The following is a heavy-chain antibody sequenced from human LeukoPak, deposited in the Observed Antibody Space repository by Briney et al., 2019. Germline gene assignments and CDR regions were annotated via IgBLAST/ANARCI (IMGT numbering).Heavy chain of an antibody. J-gene: IGHJ4*02. Sequence: EATEKVFCKSSVHTFTNSGIICVTHAPGQGLEYMGWISASNGNTHCAQKLQGRGTMTTDTSTSPAYMELRSLRSDDTAVYCCARTSPGESVYSNYWGQGSLVTVSS. CDR3: ARTSPGESVYSNY. V-gene: IGHV1-18*01. CDR2: ISASNGNT. D-gene: IGHD3-22*01. CDR1: VHTFTNSG.